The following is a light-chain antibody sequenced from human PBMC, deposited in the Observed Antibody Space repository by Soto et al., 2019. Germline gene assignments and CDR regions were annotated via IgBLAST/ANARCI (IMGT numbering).Light chain of an antibody. V-gene: IGKV3-20*01. CDR3: QQYGSSSYT. J-gene: IGKJ2*01. CDR1: QSVSSSY. Sequence: EIVLTQSPGTLSLSPGERATLSCRASQSVSSSYLAWYQQKPGQAPRLLIYGASSSATGIPDRFSGSESETDFTLTISRLEPEDYAVYYCQQYGSSSYTFGQGTKLESK. CDR2: GAS.